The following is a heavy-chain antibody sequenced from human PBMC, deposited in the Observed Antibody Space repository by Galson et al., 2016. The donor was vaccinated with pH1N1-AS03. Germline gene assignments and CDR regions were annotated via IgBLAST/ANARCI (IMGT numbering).Heavy chain of an antibody. CDR2: FDTRFGTA. Sequence: SVKVSCKASGDTPKNYIISWVRQAPGQGLEWTGGFDTRFGTARYAQNLQGRVTITVDESTSTAYLELSSLRSVDTAVYYCANGPLSQFLEWKFAYFYGLDVWGQGTTVTVSS. V-gene: IGHV1-69*13. CDR3: ANGPLSQFLEWKFAYFYGLDV. CDR1: GDTPKNYI. J-gene: IGHJ6*02. D-gene: IGHD3-3*01.